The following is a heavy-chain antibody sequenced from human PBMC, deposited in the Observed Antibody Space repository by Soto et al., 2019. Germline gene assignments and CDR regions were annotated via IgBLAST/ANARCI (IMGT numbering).Heavy chain of an antibody. CDR1: GYTFTGYY. CDR3: ARDTYSSSSHYYYGMDV. J-gene: IGHJ6*02. V-gene: IGHV1-2*02. CDR2: INPNSGGT. Sequence: AASVKVSCKASGYTFTGYYMHWVRQAPGQGLEWMGWINPNSGGTNYAQKFQGRVTMTRDTSISTAYMELSRLRSDDTAVYYCARDTYSSSSHYYYGMDVWGQGTTVTVSS. D-gene: IGHD6-6*01.